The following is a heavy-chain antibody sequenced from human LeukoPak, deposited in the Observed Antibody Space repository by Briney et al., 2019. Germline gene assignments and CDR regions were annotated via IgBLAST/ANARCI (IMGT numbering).Heavy chain of an antibody. CDR1: GYSISSGYY. CDR3: ARDPSNTSGWKTWFDP. J-gene: IGHJ5*02. Sequence: MPSETLSLTCTVSGYSISSGYYWGWIRQPPGKGLEWIGSIYHSRSTYYNPSLKSRVTISVDTSKNQFSLKLSSVTAADTAVYYCARDPSNTSGWKTWFDPWGQGTLVTVSS. CDR2: IYHSRST. V-gene: IGHV4-38-2*02. D-gene: IGHD6-19*01.